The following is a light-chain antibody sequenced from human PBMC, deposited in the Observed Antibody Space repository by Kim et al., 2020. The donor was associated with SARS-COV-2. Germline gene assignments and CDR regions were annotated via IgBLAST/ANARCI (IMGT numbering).Light chain of an antibody. CDR3: AAWDDSLNGVV. V-gene: IGLV1-44*01. J-gene: IGLJ2*01. Sequence: GQSVTIYCPGRSSNIVSTTVNWYQQLLGTAPKLLISSNHQRPSGVPVRFSGSKSGTSASLAISGLQSEDEADYYCAAWDDSLNGVVFGGGTQLTVL. CDR2: SNH. CDR1: SSNIVSTT.